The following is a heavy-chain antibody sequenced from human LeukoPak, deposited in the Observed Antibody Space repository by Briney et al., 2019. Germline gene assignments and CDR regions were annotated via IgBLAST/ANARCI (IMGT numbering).Heavy chain of an antibody. J-gene: IGHJ4*02. CDR3: AKGTSASGTSYSAWNY. CDR2: STGSGEST. CDR1: VFTFSRDA. Sequence: GGSLRPSCAASVFTFSRDAMSWVRQAPPKGLEWVSTSTGSGESTYYADCVKGRFTISRDSSKNTLYLQMNSLRAEDTAVYYCAKGTSASGTSYSAWNYWGQGTLVTVSS. V-gene: IGHV3-23*01. D-gene: IGHD3-10*01.